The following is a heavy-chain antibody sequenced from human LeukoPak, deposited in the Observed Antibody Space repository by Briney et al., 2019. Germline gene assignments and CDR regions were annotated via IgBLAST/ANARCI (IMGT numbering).Heavy chain of an antibody. D-gene: IGHD1-14*01. V-gene: IGHV4-34*01. Sequence: PSGTLSLTCAVYGGSFSGYYWSWIRQPPGKGLEWIGEINHSGSTNYNPSLKSRVTISVDTSKNQFSLKLRSVTAADTAVYYCARAPPGTAAKYFQHWGQGTLVTVSS. J-gene: IGHJ1*01. CDR3: ARAPPGTAAKYFQH. CDR1: GGSFSGYY. CDR2: INHSGST.